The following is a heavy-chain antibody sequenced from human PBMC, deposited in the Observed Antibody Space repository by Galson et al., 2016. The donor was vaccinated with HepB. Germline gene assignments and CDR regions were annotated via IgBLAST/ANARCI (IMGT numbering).Heavy chain of an antibody. Sequence: SLRLSCAASGFTFDDYAMQWVRQAPGKGLEWVSSISWDSTTLAYADSVKGRFTISRDNARNSLFLQMDSLRTEDTALYYCSKDKGSTGRYPTFEYWGRGTLVTVSS. V-gene: IGHV3-9*01. CDR3: SKDKGSTGRYPTFEY. CDR1: GFTFDDYA. J-gene: IGHJ4*02. D-gene: IGHD1-26*01. CDR2: ISWDSTTL.